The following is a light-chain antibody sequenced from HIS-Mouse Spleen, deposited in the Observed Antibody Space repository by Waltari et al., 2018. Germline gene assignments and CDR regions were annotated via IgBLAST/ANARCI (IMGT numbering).Light chain of an antibody. V-gene: IGLV3-10*01. CDR3: YSTDSSGNHRV. J-gene: IGLJ2*01. CDR1: ALPKKY. CDR2: EDS. Sequence: SYELTQPPSVSVSPGQTPRITCSGDALPKKYAYWYQQKSGQAPVLVSYEDSKRPSGIPERFSGSSSGTMATLTISGAQVEDEADYYCYSTDSSGNHRVFGGGTKLTVL.